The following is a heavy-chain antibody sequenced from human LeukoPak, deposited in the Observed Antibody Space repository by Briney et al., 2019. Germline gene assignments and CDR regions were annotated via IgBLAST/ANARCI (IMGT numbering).Heavy chain of an antibody. CDR3: ARVSRGNSVGGDY. D-gene: IGHD4-23*01. J-gene: IGHJ4*02. Sequence: SETLSLTCSVSGGSISSSSSYWGWIRQPPGKGLEWIGSNYSGSSFDNPALKSRVTISVDTSKNQFSLKLSSVTAADTAMYYCARVSRGNSVGGDYWGQGTLVTVSS. CDR2: NYSGSS. CDR1: GGSISSSSSY. V-gene: IGHV4-39*07.